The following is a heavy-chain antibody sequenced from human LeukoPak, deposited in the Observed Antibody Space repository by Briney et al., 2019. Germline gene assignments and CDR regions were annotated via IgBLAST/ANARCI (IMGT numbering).Heavy chain of an antibody. CDR2: ISSSSSYI. V-gene: IGHV3-21*01. Sequence: GGSLRLSCADSGFTFSSYSMNWVRQAPGKGLEWVSSISSSSSYIYYADSVKGRFTISRDNAKNSLYLQMNSLRAEDTAVYYCASAGTTGTKGMDVWGKGTTVTVSS. CDR3: ASAGTTGTKGMDV. D-gene: IGHD1-1*01. J-gene: IGHJ6*04. CDR1: GFTFSSYS.